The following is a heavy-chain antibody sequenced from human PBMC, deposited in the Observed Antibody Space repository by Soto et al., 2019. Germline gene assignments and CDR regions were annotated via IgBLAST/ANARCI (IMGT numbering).Heavy chain of an antibody. CDR3: AHYDSSGYFSHFDS. CDR1: GFSLTTTGVG. D-gene: IGHD3-22*01. J-gene: IGHJ4*02. V-gene: IGHV2-5*01. CDR2: VYWNDER. Sequence: QIALQESGPTVVKPTQTLTLTCTFSGFSLTTTGVGVGWIRHAPGKALEWLAMVYWNDERRYSPSLKSRLTITQDTSKNQVVLTMTSMGPVDTATYFCAHYDSSGYFSHFDSWGQGTLVTVSS.